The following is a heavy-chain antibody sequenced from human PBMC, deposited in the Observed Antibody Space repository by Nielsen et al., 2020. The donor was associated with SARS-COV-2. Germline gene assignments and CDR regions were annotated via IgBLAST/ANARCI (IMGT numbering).Heavy chain of an antibody. V-gene: IGHV2-5*01. D-gene: IGHD1-1*01. CDR2: IYWNDDK. Sequence: SGPTLVKPTPTLTLTCTFSGFSLSTSGVGVGWIRQPPGKALEWLEFIYWNDDKGYRPSLKSRLTITKDTSKNQVVITMTNMDPVDSATYYCAHRTTVSYFDSLGQGILVTVSS. CDR1: GFSLSTSGVG. J-gene: IGHJ4*02. CDR3: AHRTTVSYFDS.